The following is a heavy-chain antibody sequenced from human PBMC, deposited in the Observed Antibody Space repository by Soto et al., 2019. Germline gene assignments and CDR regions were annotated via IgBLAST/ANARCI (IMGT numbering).Heavy chain of an antibody. V-gene: IGHV3-21*01. CDR2: ISGSSSYI. CDR3: ARDLGYYDSSGRRSDFDI. CDR1: GFTFSSYS. D-gene: IGHD3-22*01. J-gene: IGHJ3*02. Sequence: GGSLRLSCAASGFTFSSYSMNWVRQAPGKGLEWVSSISGSSSYIYYADSVKGRFTISRDNAKNSLYLQMNSLRADDTAVYYCARDLGYYDSSGRRSDFDIWGQGTMVTVSS.